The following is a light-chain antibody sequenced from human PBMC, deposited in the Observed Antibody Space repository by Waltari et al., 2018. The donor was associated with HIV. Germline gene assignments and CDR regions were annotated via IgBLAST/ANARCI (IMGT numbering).Light chain of an antibody. J-gene: IGLJ2*01. CDR1: NIGSRN. CDR3: QVWDRSTDVV. V-gene: IGLV3-9*01. CDR2: RDT. Sequence: SYELAQPLSVSVALGQTAKITCGAHNIGSRNVHWYKQEPGQSPVLVMYRDTNRPSGIPQRFSGSNSGNTATLTISGAQAGDEADYYSQVWDRSTDVVFGGGTKLTVL.